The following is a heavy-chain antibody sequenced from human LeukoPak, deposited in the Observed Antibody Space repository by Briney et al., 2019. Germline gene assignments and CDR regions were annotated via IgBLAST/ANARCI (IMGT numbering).Heavy chain of an antibody. CDR1: GFTFSSYA. CDR3: AKVSFGVVIQLAYFDY. V-gene: IGHV3-23*01. Sequence: GGSLRLSCAASGFTFSSYAMSWVRQAPGKGLEWVSAISGSGGSTYYAASVKGRFTISRDNSKNTLYLHMNSQRAEDTAVYYCAKVSFGVVIQLAYFDYWGQGTLVTVS. CDR2: ISGSGGST. D-gene: IGHD3-3*01. J-gene: IGHJ4*02.